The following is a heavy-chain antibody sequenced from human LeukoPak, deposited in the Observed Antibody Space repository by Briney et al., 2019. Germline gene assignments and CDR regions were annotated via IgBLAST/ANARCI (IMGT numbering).Heavy chain of an antibody. V-gene: IGHV3-48*03. CDR3: ARELSGTTSYYFDY. CDR1: GFTFSSYE. J-gene: IGHJ4*02. CDR2: ISTSGNTR. D-gene: IGHD1-7*01. Sequence: GGSLRLSCAASGFTFSSYEMNWVRQAPGKGLEWVSYISTSGNTRYYADSVKGRFTISRDNAKNSLYLRMNSLRVEDTAVYYCARELSGTTSYYFDYWGQGTLVTVSS.